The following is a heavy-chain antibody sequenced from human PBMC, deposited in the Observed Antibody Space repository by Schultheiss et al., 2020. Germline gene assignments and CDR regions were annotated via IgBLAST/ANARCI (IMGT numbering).Heavy chain of an antibody. J-gene: IGHJ6*03. Sequence: GGSLRLSCAASGFTFSSYGMHWVRQAPGKGLEWVAVIWYDGSNKYYADSVKGRFTISRDNSKNTLYLQMNSLRAEDTAVYYCARDGGSGYYGSGSYFPLYYYYYYMDVWGKGTTVTVSS. CDR1: GFTFSSYG. D-gene: IGHD3-10*01. CDR3: ARDGGSGYYGSGSYFPLYYYYYYMDV. V-gene: IGHV3-33*01. CDR2: IWYDGSNK.